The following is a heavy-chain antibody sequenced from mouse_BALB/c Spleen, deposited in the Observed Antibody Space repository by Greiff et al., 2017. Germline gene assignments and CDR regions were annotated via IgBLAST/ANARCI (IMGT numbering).Heavy chain of an antibody. CDR3: TRDYGSSPPFAY. J-gene: IGHJ3*01. CDR2: INPSNGGT. V-gene: IGHV1S81*02. Sequence: VQLQQSGAELVKPGASVKLSCKASGYTFTSYYMYWVKQRPGQGLEWIGEINPSNGGTNFNEKLKSKATLTVDKSSSTAYMQLSSLTSEDSAVYYCTRDYGSSPPFAYWGQGTLVTVSA. D-gene: IGHD1-1*01. CDR1: GYTFTSYY.